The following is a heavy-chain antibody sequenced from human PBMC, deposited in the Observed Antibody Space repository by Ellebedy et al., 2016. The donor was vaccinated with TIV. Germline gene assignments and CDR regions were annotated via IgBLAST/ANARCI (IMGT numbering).Heavy chain of an antibody. J-gene: IGHJ4*02. CDR3: ARMEDSSYYFDY. CDR1: GFTFSSYS. D-gene: IGHD1-1*01. CDR2: ISSSSSYI. V-gene: IGHV3-21*01. Sequence: GGSLRLSCAASGFTFSSYSMNWVRQAPGKGLEWVSSISSSSSYIYYADSVKGRFTISRDNAKNPLYLQMNSLRAEDTAVYYCARMEDSSYYFDYWGQGTLVTVSS.